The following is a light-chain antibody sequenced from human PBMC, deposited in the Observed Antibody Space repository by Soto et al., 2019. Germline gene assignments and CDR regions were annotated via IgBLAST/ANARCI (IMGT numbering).Light chain of an antibody. CDR3: QKYNSAPWT. CDR1: QGISHY. J-gene: IGKJ1*01. CDR2: GAS. Sequence: DIQMTQSPSSLSASVGDRVTITCRASQGISHYLAWYQQKPGKVPKLLIYGASTLQSGVPSRFSGSGSRTDFTLTSSSLQPEDGATQHCQKYNSAPWTFGQGNKVEIK. V-gene: IGKV1-27*01.